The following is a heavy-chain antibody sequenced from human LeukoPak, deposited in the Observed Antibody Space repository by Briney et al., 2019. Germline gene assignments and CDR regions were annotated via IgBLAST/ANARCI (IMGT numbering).Heavy chain of an antibody. Sequence: PGGSLRLSCAASGFTFSSYGMHWVRQAPGKGLEWVAVIPYDGSNKYYADSVKGRFTISRDNSKNTLYLQMNSLRAEDTAVYYCPVGDYFDYWGQGTLVTVSS. D-gene: IGHD3-16*01. V-gene: IGHV3-30*03. CDR2: IPYDGSNK. J-gene: IGHJ4*02. CDR1: GFTFSSYG. CDR3: PVGDYFDY.